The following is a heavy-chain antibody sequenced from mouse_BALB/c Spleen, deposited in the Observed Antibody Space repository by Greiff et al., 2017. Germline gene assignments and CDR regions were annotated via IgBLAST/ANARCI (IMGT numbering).Heavy chain of an antibody. D-gene: IGHD1-2*01. V-gene: IGHV3-6*02. J-gene: IGHJ3*01. Sequence: EVQLVESGPGLVKPSQSLSLTCSVTGYSITSCYYWNWIRQFPGNKLEWMGYISYDGCNNYHPSLKNRITITRDSSKNQFFLKLNSVTTEDTATYYCAREGYYGFLAYWGQGTLVTVSA. CDR1: GYSITSCYY. CDR3: AREGYYGFLAY. CDR2: ISYDGCN.